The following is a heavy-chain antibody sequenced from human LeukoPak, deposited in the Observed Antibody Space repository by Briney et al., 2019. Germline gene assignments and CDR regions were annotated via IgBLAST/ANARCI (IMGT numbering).Heavy chain of an antibody. J-gene: IGHJ5*02. D-gene: IGHD6-6*01. CDR2: ISYDGSNK. Sequence: PGGSLRLSCAASGFTFSSYAMHWVRQAPGKGLEWVAVISYDGSNKYYADSVKGRFTISRDNSKNTLYLQMNSLRAEDTAVYYCARDSMYSSSSPWFDPWGQGTLVTVSS. V-gene: IGHV3-30*04. CDR3: ARDSMYSSSSPWFDP. CDR1: GFTFSSYA.